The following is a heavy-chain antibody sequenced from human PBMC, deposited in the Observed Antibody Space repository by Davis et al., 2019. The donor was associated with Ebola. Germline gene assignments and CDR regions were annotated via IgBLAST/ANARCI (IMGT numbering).Heavy chain of an antibody. CDR1: GGSFSGYY. V-gene: IGHV4-34*01. J-gene: IGHJ5*02. CDR3: ARHRRPFFGGWFDP. CDR2: INHSGST. D-gene: IGHD3-3*01. Sequence: PSETLSLTCAVYGGSFSGYYWSWIRQPPGKGLEWIGEINHSGSTNYNPSLKSRVTISVDTSKNQFSLKLSSVTAADTAVYYCARHRRPFFGGWFDPWGQGTLVTVSS.